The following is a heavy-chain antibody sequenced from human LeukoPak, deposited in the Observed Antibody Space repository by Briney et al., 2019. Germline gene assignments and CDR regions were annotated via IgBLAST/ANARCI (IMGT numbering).Heavy chain of an antibody. J-gene: IGHJ4*02. CDR3: ARASWLDYYFDH. CDR2: IKQDGSQK. D-gene: IGHD6-19*01. CDR1: GFTFSTYW. V-gene: IGHV3-7*05. Sequence: GGSLRLSCAASGFTFSTYWMSWVRQVAGKGLEWVANIKQDGSQKYYVDSVKGRFTISRDNAKNSLYLQMNSLRPEDTAVYYCARASWLDYYFDHWGQGTLVTVSS.